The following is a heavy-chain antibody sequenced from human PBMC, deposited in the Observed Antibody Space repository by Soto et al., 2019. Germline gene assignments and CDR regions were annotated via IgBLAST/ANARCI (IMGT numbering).Heavy chain of an antibody. CDR3: ARERPKTFDT. V-gene: IGHV4-31*03. D-gene: IGHD1-1*01. J-gene: IGHJ3*02. CDR2: IYYSGST. CDR1: GGSISSGGYY. Sequence: SETLSLTCTVSGGSISSGGYYWSWIRQHPGKGLEWIGYIYYSGSTYYNPSLKSRVTISVDTSKNQFSLKLSSVTAADTAVYYCARERPKTFDTWGQGTMVTVSS.